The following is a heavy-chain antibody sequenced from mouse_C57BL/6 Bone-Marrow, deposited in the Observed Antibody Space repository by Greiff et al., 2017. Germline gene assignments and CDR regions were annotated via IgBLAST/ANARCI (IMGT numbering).Heavy chain of an antibody. Sequence: EVQLVESGGGLVKPGGSLKLSCAASGFTFSDYGMHWVRQAPGRGLEWVAYISRGSSTIYYADTVKGRFTISRDNAKNTLFLQMTSLRSEDTAMYYCARNGMDYWGQGTSVTVSS. J-gene: IGHJ4*01. CDR2: ISRGSSTI. CDR3: ARNGMDY. V-gene: IGHV5-17*01. CDR1: GFTFSDYG.